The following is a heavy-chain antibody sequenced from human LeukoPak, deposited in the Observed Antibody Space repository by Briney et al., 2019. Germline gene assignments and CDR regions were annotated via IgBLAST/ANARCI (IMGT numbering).Heavy chain of an antibody. V-gene: IGHV3-64D*09. J-gene: IGHJ4*02. Sequence: GGSLRLSCAASGFTFSNYEMNWVRQAPGKGLEYVSAISSNGDSTYYADSMKGRFTISRDNSKNTLYLQMSSLRVEDTAVYYCVKTFNPTQRYCSGGHCYGVFDYWGQGTLVTVSS. D-gene: IGHD2-15*01. CDR1: GFTFSNYE. CDR2: ISSNGDST. CDR3: VKTFNPTQRYCSGGHCYGVFDY.